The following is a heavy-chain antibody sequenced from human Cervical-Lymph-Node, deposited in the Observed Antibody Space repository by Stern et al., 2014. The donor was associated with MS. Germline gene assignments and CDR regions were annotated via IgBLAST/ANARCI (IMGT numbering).Heavy chain of an antibody. V-gene: IGHV2-5*02. CDR2: IYWDDEK. Sequence: QVTLSESGPTLVKATQPLTLTCTFSGFALRNSGVSVAWIRQPPGKALEXLAVIYWDDEKRYSPSLKSRLSITKDASESQVVLTMTNMDPVDTATYYCTHSLHGDYYDAFDTWGQGTMVTVSS. CDR3: THSLHGDYYDAFDT. J-gene: IGHJ3*02. D-gene: IGHD4-17*01. CDR1: GFALRNSGVS.